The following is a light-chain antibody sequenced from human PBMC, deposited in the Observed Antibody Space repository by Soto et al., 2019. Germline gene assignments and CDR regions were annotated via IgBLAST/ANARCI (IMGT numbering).Light chain of an antibody. J-gene: IGLJ1*01. CDR2: EVS. CDR3: TSYADSNNFV. CDR1: SSDVGGYNY. V-gene: IGLV2-8*01. Sequence: QSALTQPPSASGSLGQSVTISCTGTSSDVGGYNYVSWYQQHPGKAPKLMIYEVSKRPSGVPDRFSGSKSGNTASLTVSGLQAEDEADYYCTSYADSNNFVFGSGTKVTVL.